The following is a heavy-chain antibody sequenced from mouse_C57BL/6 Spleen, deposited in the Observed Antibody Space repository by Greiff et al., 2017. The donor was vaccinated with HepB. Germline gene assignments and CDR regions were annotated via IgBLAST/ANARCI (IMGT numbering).Heavy chain of an antibody. J-gene: IGHJ1*03. CDR2: IDPSDSYT. CDR1: GYTFTSYW. CDR3: ARFSGSSYVYWYFDV. Sequence: VQLQQPGAELVMPGASVKLSCKASGYTFTSYWMHWVKQRPGQGLEWIGEIDPSDSYTNYNQKFKGKSTLTVDKSSSTAYMQLSSLTSEDSAVYYCARFSGSSYVYWYFDVWGTGTTVTVAS. V-gene: IGHV1-69*01. D-gene: IGHD1-1*01.